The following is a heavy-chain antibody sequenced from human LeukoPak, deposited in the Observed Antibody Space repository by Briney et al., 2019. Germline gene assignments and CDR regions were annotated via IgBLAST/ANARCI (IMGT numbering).Heavy chain of an antibody. CDR1: GFTVSSNY. CDR2: IYSSDT. J-gene: IGHJ4*02. V-gene: IGHV3-53*01. CDR3: ARGSYFDY. Sequence: GGSLRLSCAASGFTVSSNYTSWVRQAPGKGLEWVSVIYSSDTYYADSVKGRFTISRDNSKNTLYRQMSSLRGEDTAVYFCARGSYFDYWGQGTLVTVSS.